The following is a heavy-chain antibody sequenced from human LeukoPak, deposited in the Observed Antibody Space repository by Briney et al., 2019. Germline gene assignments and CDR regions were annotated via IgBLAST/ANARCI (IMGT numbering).Heavy chain of an antibody. Sequence: SVKVSCKASGGTFSSYAISWVRQAPGQGLEWMGGIIPIFGTANYAQKFQGRVTITADESTSTAYMELSSLRSEDTAVYYCARADSSGSPFDCWGQGTLVTVSS. CDR3: ARADSSGSPFDC. V-gene: IGHV1-69*13. CDR1: GGTFSSYA. D-gene: IGHD3-22*01. J-gene: IGHJ4*02. CDR2: IIPIFGTA.